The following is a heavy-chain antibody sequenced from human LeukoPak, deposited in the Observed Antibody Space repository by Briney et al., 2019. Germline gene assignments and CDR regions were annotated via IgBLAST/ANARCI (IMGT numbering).Heavy chain of an antibody. V-gene: IGHV3-23*01. D-gene: IGHD2-15*01. Sequence: PGGSLRLSCAASGFTFSSYAMSWVRQAPGKGLEWVSAISGSGGSTYYADSVKGRFTISRDNSKNTLYLQMNSLRAEDTAVYYCAKSRRYCSGGSCVFDYWGQGTLVTVSS. CDR2: ISGSGGST. J-gene: IGHJ4*02. CDR3: AKSRRYCSGGSCVFDY. CDR1: GFTFSSYA.